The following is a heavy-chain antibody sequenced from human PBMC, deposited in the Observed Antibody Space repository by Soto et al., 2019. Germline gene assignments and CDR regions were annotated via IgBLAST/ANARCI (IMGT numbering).Heavy chain of an antibody. CDR2: IFYNGRA. CDR1: GASMSNYY. V-gene: IGHV4-59*01. CDR3: ATTNSDSIRPFET. D-gene: IGHD3-9*01. J-gene: IGHJ5*02. Sequence: SETLSLTCTVSGASMSNYYWNWIRQSPGKGLEWIGYIFYNGRASHNPSLKSRVTVSLDTSKKQFSLKLKSVTAADTAVYFCATTNSDSIRPFETWGRETLVTVSS.